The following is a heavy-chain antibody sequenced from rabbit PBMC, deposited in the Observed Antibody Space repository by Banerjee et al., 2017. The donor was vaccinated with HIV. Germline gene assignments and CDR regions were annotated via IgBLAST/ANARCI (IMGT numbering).Heavy chain of an antibody. V-gene: IGHV1S40*01. CDR1: GFSFTYIDY. CDR3: ARDLPDIIGWNFGF. J-gene: IGHJ6*01. CDR2: IYAGSSGFVGAT. D-gene: IGHD1-1*01. Sequence: QSLEESGGDLVKPGASLTLTCTASGFSFTYIDYLCWVRQAPGKGLEWIACIYAGSSGFVGATYYASWAKGRFTISRASSTTVFLQMTSLTAADTATYFCARDLPDIIGWNFGFWGQGTLVTVS.